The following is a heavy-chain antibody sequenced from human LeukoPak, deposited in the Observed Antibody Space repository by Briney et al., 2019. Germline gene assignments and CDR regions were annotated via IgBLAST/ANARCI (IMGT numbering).Heavy chain of an antibody. J-gene: IGHJ4*02. Sequence: PSETLSLTCTVSGGSISSGGYYWSWIPQHPGKGLEWIGYIYNSGNTNYNPSLKSRATISLDTSNNQFSLKLSSVTAADTAVYYCASPHEYYFDYWGQGTLVTVSS. CDR2: IYNSGNT. CDR1: GGSISSGGYY. CDR3: ASPHEYYFDY. V-gene: IGHV4-31*03.